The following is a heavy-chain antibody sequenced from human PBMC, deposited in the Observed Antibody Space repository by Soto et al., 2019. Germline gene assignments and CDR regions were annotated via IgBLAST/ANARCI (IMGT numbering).Heavy chain of an antibody. D-gene: IGHD3-9*01. V-gene: IGHV1-2*02. CDR2: INPNSGGT. CDR3: ARDPHYDILTGYSRNGFDI. J-gene: IGHJ3*02. CDR1: GYTFIGYY. Sequence: ASVKVSCKASGYTFIGYYIHWVRQAPGQGLEWMGWINPNSGGTNYAQNFQGRVTMTRDTSISTGYMELSRLRSDDTAVYYCARDPHYDILTGYSRNGFDIWGQGTMVTVSS.